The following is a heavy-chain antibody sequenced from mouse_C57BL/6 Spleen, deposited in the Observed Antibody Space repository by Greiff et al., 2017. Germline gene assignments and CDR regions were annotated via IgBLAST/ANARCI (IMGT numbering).Heavy chain of an antibody. CDR1: GYPFTSYG. V-gene: IGHV1-81*01. CDR3: ARRGGYYCDY. CDR2: IYPRSGNT. J-gene: IGHJ2*01. Sequence: QVQLQQSGAELARPGASVKLSCKASGYPFTSYGLSWVQQRTGPGLEWICEIYPRSGNTYYNEKFKGKDTLTADKSSSTAYMELRSLTYEDSAVYFCARRGGYYCDYWGQGTTLTVSS.